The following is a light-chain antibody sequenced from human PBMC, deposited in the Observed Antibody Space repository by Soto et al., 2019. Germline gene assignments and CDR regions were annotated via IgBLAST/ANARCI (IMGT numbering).Light chain of an antibody. V-gene: IGKV1-5*01. Sequence: SHMTQSPSTLSALVGDRVTITCRASQNINSWLAWYQQKPGKAPKLLIYDASSLKSGVPSRFSGSGSGTEFTLAISSLQPDDFATYYCQRYDGDFGQGT. J-gene: IGKJ2*01. CDR2: DAS. CDR3: QRYDGD. CDR1: QNINSW.